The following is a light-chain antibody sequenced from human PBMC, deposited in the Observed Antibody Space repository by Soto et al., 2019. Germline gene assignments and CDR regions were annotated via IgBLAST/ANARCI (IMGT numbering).Light chain of an antibody. CDR3: RSYAGSSSE. Sequence: QSVLTQPASVSGSPGQSITISCTGTSSNVGSYNLVSWYQQHPGKAPKLMIYEGSKRPSGVSNRFSGSKSGNTASLTISGLQAEDEADYYRRSYAGSSSEFAAGTQLTVL. V-gene: IGLV2-23*01. CDR1: SSNVGSYNL. CDR2: EGS. J-gene: IGLJ3*02.